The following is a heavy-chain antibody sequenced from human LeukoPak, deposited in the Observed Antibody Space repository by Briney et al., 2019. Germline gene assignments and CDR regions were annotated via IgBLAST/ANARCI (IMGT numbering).Heavy chain of an antibody. J-gene: IGHJ5*02. CDR3: ARDPGQKRIYNWFDP. CDR1: GYTFTSYA. CDR2: INAGNGNT. V-gene: IGHV1-3*01. Sequence: ASVKVSCKASGYTFTSYAMHWVRQAPGQRLEWMGWINAGNGNTKYSQKFQGRVTITRDTSASTAYMELSRLRSEDTAVYYCARDPGQKRIYNWFDPWGQGTLVTVSS. D-gene: IGHD2/OR15-2a*01.